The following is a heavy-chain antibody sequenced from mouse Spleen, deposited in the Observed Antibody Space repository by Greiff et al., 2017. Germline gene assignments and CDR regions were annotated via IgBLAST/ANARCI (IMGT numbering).Heavy chain of an antibody. CDR2: ISSGSSTI. CDR3: ARRVTRGGYAMDY. V-gene: IGHV5-17*01. D-gene: IGHD2-3*01. Sequence: EVKLEESGGGLVKPGGSLKLSCAASGFTFSDYGMHWVRQAPEKGLEWVAYISSGSSTIYYADTVKGRFTISRDNAKNTLFLQMTSLRSEDTAMYYCARRVTRGGYAMDYWGQGTSVTVSS. J-gene: IGHJ4*01. CDR1: GFTFSDYG.